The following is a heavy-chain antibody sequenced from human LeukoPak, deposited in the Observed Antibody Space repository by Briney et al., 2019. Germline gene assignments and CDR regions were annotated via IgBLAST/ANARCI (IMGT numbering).Heavy chain of an antibody. V-gene: IGHV4-59*01. CDR3: ARQSYPTIFGVVQGFDP. D-gene: IGHD3-3*01. J-gene: IGHJ5*02. Sequence: SETLSLTCTVSGGSISSYYWSWIRQPPGKGLEWIGYVYYSGSTNYNPSLKSRVTISVDTSKNQFSLKLSSVTAADTAVYYCARQSYPTIFGVVQGFDPWGQGTLVTVSS. CDR1: GGSISSYY. CDR2: VYYSGST.